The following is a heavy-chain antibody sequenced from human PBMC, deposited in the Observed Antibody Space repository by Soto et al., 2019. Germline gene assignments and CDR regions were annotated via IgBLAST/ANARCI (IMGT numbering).Heavy chain of an antibody. Sequence: SETLSLTCTVSGGSISSGDYYWSWIRQPPGKGLEWIGYIYYSGSTYYNPSLKSRVTISVDTSKNQFSLKLSSVTAADTAVYYCARAPRWSGPFDYWGQGTLVTVSS. V-gene: IGHV4-30-4*01. CDR2: IYYSGST. J-gene: IGHJ4*02. D-gene: IGHD3-3*01. CDR1: GGSISSGDYY. CDR3: ARAPRWSGPFDY.